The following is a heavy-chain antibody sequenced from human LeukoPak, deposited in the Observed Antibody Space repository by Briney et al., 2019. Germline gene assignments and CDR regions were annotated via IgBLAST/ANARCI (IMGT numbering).Heavy chain of an antibody. CDR3: ARAPAAAPIDY. D-gene: IGHD2-2*01. V-gene: IGHV4-30-2*01. CDR2: IYHSGST. J-gene: IGHJ4*02. CDR1: GGSISSGGYY. Sequence: SETLSLTCTVSGGSISSGGYYWIWIRQPPGKGLEWIGYIYHSGSTYYNPSLKSRVTISVDRSKNQFSLKLSSVTAADTAVYYCARAPAAAPIDYWGQGTLVTVSS.